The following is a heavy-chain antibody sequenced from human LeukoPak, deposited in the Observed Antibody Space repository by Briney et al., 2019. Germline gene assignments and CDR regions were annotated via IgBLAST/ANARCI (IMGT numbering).Heavy chain of an antibody. D-gene: IGHD3-22*01. CDR3: AREGDYYDSSGLDY. Sequence: PSETLSLTCAVSGGSISSGGYSWSWIRQPPGEGLEWIGYIYHSGSTYHNPSLKSRVTISVDTSKNQFSLKLSSVTAADTAVYYCAREGDYYDSSGLDYWGQGTLVTVSS. CDR2: IYHSGST. V-gene: IGHV4-30-2*05. CDR1: GGSISSGGYS. J-gene: IGHJ4*02.